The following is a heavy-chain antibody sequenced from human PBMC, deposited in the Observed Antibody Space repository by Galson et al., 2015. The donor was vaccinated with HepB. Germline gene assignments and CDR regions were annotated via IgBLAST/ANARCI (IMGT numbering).Heavy chain of an antibody. CDR3: ARDRGYCSGGSCYSFGMDV. D-gene: IGHD2-15*01. CDR2: INHSGST. V-gene: IGHV4-34*01. J-gene: IGHJ6*02. Sequence: SETLSLTCAVYGGSFSGFYWSWIRQPPGKGLEWIGEINHSGSTNYNPSLKSRVTISVDSSKNQLSLKLTSVTAADTAVYCCARDRGYCSGGSCYSFGMDVWGQGTTVTVSS. CDR1: GGSFSGFY.